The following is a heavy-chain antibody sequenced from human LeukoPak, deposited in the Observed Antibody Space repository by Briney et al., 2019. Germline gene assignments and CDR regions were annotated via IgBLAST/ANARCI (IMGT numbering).Heavy chain of an antibody. D-gene: IGHD2-15*01. CDR1: GFTFSSYA. CDR3: APGYCSGGSCSPPLFDH. J-gene: IGHJ4*02. Sequence: GSLRLSCAASGFTFSSYAMHWVRQAPGKGLEWVAVISYDGSNKYYADSVKGRFTISRDNSKNTLYLQMNSLRAEDTAVYYCAPGYCSGGSCSPPLFDHWGQGTLVTVSS. V-gene: IGHV3-30-3*01. CDR2: ISYDGSNK.